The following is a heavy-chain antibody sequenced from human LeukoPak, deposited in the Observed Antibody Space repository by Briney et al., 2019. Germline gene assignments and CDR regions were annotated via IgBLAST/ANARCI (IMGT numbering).Heavy chain of an antibody. CDR2: INPNSGGT. V-gene: IGHV1-2*02. CDR3: ARDPRLVGASYIDY. CDR1: GYTFTGYY. Sequence: ASVKVSCKASGYTFTGYYMHWVRQAPGQGLEWMGWINPNSGGTNYAQKFQGRVTMTRDTSISTAYMELSRLRSDDTAVYYCARDPRLVGASYIDYWGQGTLVTVSS. J-gene: IGHJ4*02. D-gene: IGHD1-26*01.